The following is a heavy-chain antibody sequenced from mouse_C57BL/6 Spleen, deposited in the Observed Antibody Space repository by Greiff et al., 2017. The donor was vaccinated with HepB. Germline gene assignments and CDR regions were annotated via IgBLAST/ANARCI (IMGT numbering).Heavy chain of an antibody. D-gene: IGHD1-1*01. CDR2: INPSSGYN. J-gene: IGHJ1*03. V-gene: IGHV1-7*01. CDR1: GYTFTSYW. Sequence: VQLQQSGAELAKPGASVKLSCKASGYTFTSYWMHWVKQRPGQGLEWIGYINPSSGYNKYNQKFKDKATLTADKSSSTAYMQLSSLTYEDSAVYYCARGRDGSSYDRYFDVWGTGTTVTVSS. CDR3: ARGRDGSSYDRYFDV.